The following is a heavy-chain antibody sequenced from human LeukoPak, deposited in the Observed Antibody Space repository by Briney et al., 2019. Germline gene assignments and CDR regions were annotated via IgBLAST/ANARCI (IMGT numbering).Heavy chain of an antibody. V-gene: IGHV4-59*11. CDR3: ARVMYASGSGFDY. J-gene: IGHJ4*02. CDR2: INYSGST. CDR1: GGSISSHY. D-gene: IGHD3-10*01. Sequence: PSETLSLTCTVSGGSISSHYWSWIRQTPGKGLEWIGQINYSGSTYYNPSLKTRVTLSIDTSKNQFSLKLSSVTAADTAIYYCARVMYASGSGFDYWGQGTLVTVSS.